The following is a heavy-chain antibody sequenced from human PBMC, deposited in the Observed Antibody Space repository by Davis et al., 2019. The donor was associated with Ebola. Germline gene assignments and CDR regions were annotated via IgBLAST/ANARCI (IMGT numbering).Heavy chain of an antibody. CDR2: IWYDGSRR. CDR3: AKGADYDILTGYWNWFDP. V-gene: IGHV3-33*06. D-gene: IGHD3-9*01. J-gene: IGHJ5*02. Sequence: PGGSLRLSCAASGFTFSSYWMHWVRQAPGKGLEWVVVIWYDGSRRYYGDSVKGRFTISRDNSNNLLYLQMNSLRAEDTAVYYCAKGADYDILTGYWNWFDPWGQGTLVTVSS. CDR1: GFTFSSYW.